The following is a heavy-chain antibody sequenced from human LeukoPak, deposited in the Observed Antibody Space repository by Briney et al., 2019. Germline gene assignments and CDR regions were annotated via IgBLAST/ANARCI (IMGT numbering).Heavy chain of an antibody. CDR1: GYSFTGYY. V-gene: IGHV1-2*02. CDR2: INPNTGGT. D-gene: IGHD3-10*01. CDR3: ASYDSGTYHYYYMDV. Sequence: ASVKVSCKTSGYSFTGYYIHWVRQAPGQGLEWMGWINPNTGGTNYAQKFQGRVTMTRDTSISTAYMELSRLTFDDTALYYCASYDSGTYHYYYMDVWGQGTMVTVSS. J-gene: IGHJ6*03.